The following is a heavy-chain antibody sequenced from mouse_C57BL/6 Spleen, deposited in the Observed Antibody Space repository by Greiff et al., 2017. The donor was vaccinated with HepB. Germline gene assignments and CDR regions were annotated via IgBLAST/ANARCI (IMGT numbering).Heavy chain of an antibody. V-gene: IGHV1-20*01. CDR3: ARGDYYGSSSY. CDR2: INPYNGDT. CDR1: GYSFTGYF. D-gene: IGHD1-1*01. J-gene: IGHJ3*01. Sequence: EVQLQQSGPELVKPGDSVKISCKASGYSFTGYFMNWVMQSHGKSLEWIGRINPYNGDTFYNQKFKGKATLTVDKSSSTAHMELRSLTSEDSAVYDCARGDYYGSSSYWGQGTPVTVSA.